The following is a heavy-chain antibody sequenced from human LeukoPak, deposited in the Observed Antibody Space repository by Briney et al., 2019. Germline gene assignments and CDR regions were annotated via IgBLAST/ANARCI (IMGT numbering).Heavy chain of an antibody. J-gene: IGHJ6*03. CDR3: ARVLGSTSYHMDV. V-gene: IGHV3-7*01. CDR1: GFTFSSYW. CDR2: IKQDGSEK. D-gene: IGHD2-2*01. Sequence: GGSLRLSCAASGFTFSSYWMSWVRQAPGKGLEWVANIKQDGSEKYYVDSVKGRFTISRDNAKKSLYLQMNSLRAEDTAVYYCARVLGSTSYHMDVWGKGTTVTVSS.